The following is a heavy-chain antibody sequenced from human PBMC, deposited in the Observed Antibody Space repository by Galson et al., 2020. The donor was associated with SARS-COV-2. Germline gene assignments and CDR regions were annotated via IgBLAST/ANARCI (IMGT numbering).Heavy chain of an antibody. V-gene: IGHV3-30*18. CDR1: GFTFSSYG. J-gene: IGHJ4*02. Sequence: GESLKISCAASGFTFSSYGMHWVRQAPGKGLEWVAVISYDGSNKYYADSVKGRFTISRDNSKNTLYLQMNSLRAEDTAVYYCAKEPYDYVWGSDATLDYWGQGTLVTVSS. CDR3: AKEPYDYVWGSDATLDY. CDR2: ISYDGSNK. D-gene: IGHD3-16*01.